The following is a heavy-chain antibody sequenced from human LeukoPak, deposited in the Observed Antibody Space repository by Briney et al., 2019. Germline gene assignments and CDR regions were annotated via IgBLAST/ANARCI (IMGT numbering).Heavy chain of an antibody. CDR2: IKQDGSEK. J-gene: IGHJ6*03. D-gene: IGHD2-2*01. Sequence: GGSLRLSCAASGFTFSSYWMSWVRQAPGKGLEWVANIKQDGSEKYYVDSVKGRFTISRDNAKNSLYLQMNSLGAEDTAVYYCARAGYCSSTSCYYYYYYTDVWGKGTTVTVSS. V-gene: IGHV3-7*01. CDR1: GFTFSSYW. CDR3: ARAGYCSSTSCYYYYYYTDV.